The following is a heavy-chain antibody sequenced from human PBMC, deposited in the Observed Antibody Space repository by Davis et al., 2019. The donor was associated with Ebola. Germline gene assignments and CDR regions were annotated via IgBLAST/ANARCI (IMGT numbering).Heavy chain of an antibody. D-gene: IGHD3-22*01. V-gene: IGHV3-11*04. Sequence: PGGSLRLSCAASGFTFSDYYMSWIRQAPGKGLEWVSYISSSGSTIYYAYSVKGRFTISRDNSKNTLYLQMNSLRAEDTAVYYCARGDYYDWVLSDAFDIWGQGTMVTVSS. CDR1: GFTFSDYY. CDR3: ARGDYYDWVLSDAFDI. CDR2: ISSSGSTI. J-gene: IGHJ3*02.